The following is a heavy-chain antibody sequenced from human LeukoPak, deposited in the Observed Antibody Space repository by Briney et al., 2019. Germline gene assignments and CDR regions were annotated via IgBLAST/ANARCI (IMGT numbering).Heavy chain of an antibody. CDR1: GGSISSNY. CDR3: ARASYYASGNNIAFDI. V-gene: IGHV4-4*07. Sequence: SETLSLTCTVPGGSISSNYWSWIRQPAGKGLEWIGRINTSGSTKYNPSLKSRVTMSADTSKNLFSLNLSSLTAADTAVYYCARASYYASGNNIAFDIWGHGTMVTVSS. CDR2: INTSGST. J-gene: IGHJ3*02. D-gene: IGHD3-10*01.